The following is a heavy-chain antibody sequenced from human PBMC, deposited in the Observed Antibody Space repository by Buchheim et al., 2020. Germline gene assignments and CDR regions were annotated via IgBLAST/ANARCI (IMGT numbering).Heavy chain of an antibody. D-gene: IGHD6-19*01. J-gene: IGHJ4*02. V-gene: IGHV4-30-4*01. CDR2: IYYSGST. Sequence: QVQLQESGPGLVKPSQTLSLTCTAPGGSTSSGDYYWSWIRQPPGKGLEWIGYIYYSGSTYYNPPLKSRVTISVDTSKNQSSLKLSSVTAADTAVYYCASAPGVAMAWYFDYWGQGTL. CDR3: ASAPGVAMAWYFDY. CDR1: GGSTSSGDYY.